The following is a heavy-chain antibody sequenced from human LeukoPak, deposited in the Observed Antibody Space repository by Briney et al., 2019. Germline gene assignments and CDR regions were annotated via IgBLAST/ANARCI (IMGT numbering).Heavy chain of an antibody. D-gene: IGHD3-3*01. CDR3: ARDPGFSAFDI. CDR1: GFTFSSYW. J-gene: IGHJ3*02. CDR2: INQDGRLK. V-gene: IGHV3-7*01. Sequence: GGSLRLSCAASGFTFSSYWMSWVRQAPGKGLEWVANINQDGRLKSLLDSVEGRFTISRDNAKSSLYLQMNNLRAEDTAVYYCARDPGFSAFDIWGQGAMITVSS.